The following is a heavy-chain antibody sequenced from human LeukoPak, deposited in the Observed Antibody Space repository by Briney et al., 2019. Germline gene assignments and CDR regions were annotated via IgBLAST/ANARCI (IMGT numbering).Heavy chain of an antibody. V-gene: IGHV1-46*01. CDR1: GYTFTSYY. CDR2: INPSGGST. Sequence: GASVKASCKASGYTFTSYYIHWVRQAPGQGLKWMGRINPSGGSTGYAQKFQGRVTMTRDMSTSTVYMELSSLRSEDTAVYYCARGNDILTSYYGIDDWGQGTLVTVSS. CDR3: ARGNDILTSYYGIDD. D-gene: IGHD3-9*01. J-gene: IGHJ4*02.